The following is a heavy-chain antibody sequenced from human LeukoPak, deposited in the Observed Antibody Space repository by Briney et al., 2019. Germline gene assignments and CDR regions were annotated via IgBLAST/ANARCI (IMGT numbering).Heavy chain of an antibody. D-gene: IGHD3-10*01. CDR3: ARVWQLGV. J-gene: IGHJ6*02. V-gene: IGHV3-48*02. CDR2: ISSRSESK. CDR1: GFTFSTSG. Sequence: GGSLRPSCAASGFTFSTSGMNWVRQAPGKGLEWVAYISSRSESKYYAASVKGRFTISRDNAHNSLYLQMNSLRDDDTAVYYCARVWQLGVWGQGTAVTVSS.